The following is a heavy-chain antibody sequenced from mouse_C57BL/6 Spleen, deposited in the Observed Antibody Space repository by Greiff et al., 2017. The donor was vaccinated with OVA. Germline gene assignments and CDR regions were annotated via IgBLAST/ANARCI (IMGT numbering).Heavy chain of an antibody. V-gene: IGHV1-26*01. CDR2: INPNNGGT. D-gene: IGHD2-4*01. J-gene: IGHJ3*01. Sequence: EVQLQQSGPELVKPGASVKISCKASGYTFTDYYMNWVKQSHGKSLEWIGDINPNNGGTSYNQKFKGKATLTVDKSSSTAYMELRSLTSEDSAVYYCAKRHYDPFAYWGQGTLVTVSA. CDR1: GYTFTDYY. CDR3: AKRHYDPFAY.